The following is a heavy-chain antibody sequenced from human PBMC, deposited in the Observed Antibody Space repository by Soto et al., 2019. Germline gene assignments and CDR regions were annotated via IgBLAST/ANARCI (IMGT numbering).Heavy chain of an antibody. CDR3: ARRVGAITYYFDY. CDR1: GFTFSSYA. V-gene: IGHV3-30-3*01. Sequence: ESGGGVVQPGRSLRLSCAASGFTFSSYAMHWVRQAPGKGLEWVAVISYDGSNKYYADSVKGRFTISRDNSKNTLYLQMNSLSAEDTAVYYCARRVGAITYYFDYWGQGTLVTVSS. D-gene: IGHD1-26*01. J-gene: IGHJ4*02. CDR2: ISYDGSNK.